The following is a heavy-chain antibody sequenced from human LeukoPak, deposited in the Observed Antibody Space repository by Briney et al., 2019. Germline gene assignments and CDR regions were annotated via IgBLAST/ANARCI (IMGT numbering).Heavy chain of an antibody. CDR1: GGSISSSSYY. Sequence: PSETLSLTCTVSGGSISSSSYYWGWIRQPPGKGLEWIGSIYYSGNTYYNPSLKSRVAISVDKSENHISLELTSVTAADTAVYYCAREGGPYRPLDYSGQGTLVTVAS. J-gene: IGHJ4*02. CDR3: AREGGPYRPLDY. CDR2: IYYSGNT. V-gene: IGHV4-39*07.